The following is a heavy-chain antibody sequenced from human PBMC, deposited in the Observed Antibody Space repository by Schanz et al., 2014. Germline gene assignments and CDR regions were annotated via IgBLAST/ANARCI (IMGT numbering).Heavy chain of an antibody. CDR2: INGYNGHT. CDR1: GGTFSSFG. V-gene: IGHV1-18*01. J-gene: IGHJ4*02. Sequence: QVQLVQSEAEVKKPGSSVKVSCKASGGTFSSFGINWVRQAPGQGLEWMGWINGYNGHTLYAQKFQGRVTMTTDTSTSTSYMELTSLRSDDTAVYYCARGGYSSGWYDRDIAHFDYWGQGTLVTVSS. D-gene: IGHD6-19*01. CDR3: ARGGYSSGWYDRDIAHFDY.